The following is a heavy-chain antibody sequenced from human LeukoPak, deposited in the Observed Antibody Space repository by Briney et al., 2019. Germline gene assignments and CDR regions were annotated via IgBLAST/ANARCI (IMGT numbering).Heavy chain of an antibody. J-gene: IGHJ4*02. CDR2: IYYSGST. Sequence: SGSLSLTCTVSGGSLSRSSYYCGWIRQPPGKGLEWIGSIYYSGSTYYNPSFKSRVTISVDTSKNQFSLKLSSVTAADTAVYYCPRHEYYGLEGGFYYCGQRTQVSSSS. D-gene: IGHD3-10*01. V-gene: IGHV4-39*01. CDR3: PRHEYYGLEGGFYY. CDR1: GGSLSRSSYY.